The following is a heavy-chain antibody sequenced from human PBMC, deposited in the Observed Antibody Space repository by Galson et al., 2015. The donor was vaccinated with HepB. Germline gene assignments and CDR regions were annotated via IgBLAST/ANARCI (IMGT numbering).Heavy chain of an antibody. CDR1: GFTFSTYG. J-gene: IGHJ4*02. Sequence: SLRLSCAASGFTFSTYGLHWVRQAPGKGLEWVAFIRYDGSKKYYADSVKGRFTVSRDNVKNSISLQMNRLSVEDTAMYYCARVADSHYGDHTHFDSWGQGALVTASS. CDR2: IRYDGSKK. CDR3: ARVADSHYGDHTHFDS. D-gene: IGHD4-17*01. V-gene: IGHV3-30*02.